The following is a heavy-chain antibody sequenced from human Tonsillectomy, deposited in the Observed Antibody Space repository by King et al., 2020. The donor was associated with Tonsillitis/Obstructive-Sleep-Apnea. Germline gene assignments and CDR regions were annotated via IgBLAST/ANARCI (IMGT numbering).Heavy chain of an antibody. CDR3: ARLDNTGSSLLFGGHFDL. CDR1: GYRFTSYW. Sequence: QLVQSGAEVKKPGESLEISCQGSGYRFTSYWIAWVRQVPGKGLDWMGIIYPGDSDTRYSPSFQGQVTISADKSIDTAYLQWGSLRASVTAMYYCARLDNTGSSLLFGGHFDLWGRGTLVTVSS. J-gene: IGHJ2*01. D-gene: IGHD1-26*01. V-gene: IGHV5-51*01. CDR2: IYPGDSDT.